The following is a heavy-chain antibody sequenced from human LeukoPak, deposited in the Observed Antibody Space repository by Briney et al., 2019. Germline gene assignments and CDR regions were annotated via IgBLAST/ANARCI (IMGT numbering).Heavy chain of an antibody. CDR2: MSYDGSNK. J-gene: IGHJ4*02. CDR3: AGKWALEGY. V-gene: IGHV3-30-3*01. CDR1: GFTFSSYA. D-gene: IGHD1-1*01. Sequence: PGGSLRLSCAASGFTFSSYAMHWVRQAPGKGLEWVAVMSYDGSNKYYADSVKGRFTISRDNSKNTLYLQMNSLRAEDTAVYYCAGKWALEGYWGQGTLVTVSS.